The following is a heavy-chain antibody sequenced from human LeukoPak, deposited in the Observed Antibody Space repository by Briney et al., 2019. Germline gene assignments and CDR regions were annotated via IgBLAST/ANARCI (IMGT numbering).Heavy chain of an antibody. V-gene: IGHV1-24*01. CDR3: ATDRHDSYYYYYMDV. J-gene: IGHJ6*03. CDR1: GYTLTELS. Sequence: ASVKVSCKVSGYTLTELSMHWVRQAPGKGLEWMGGFDPEDGETIYAQKFQGRVTMTEDTSTDTAYMELSSLRSEDTVVYYCATDRHDSYYYYYMDVWGKGTTVTVSS. CDR2: FDPEDGET. D-gene: IGHD3-3*01.